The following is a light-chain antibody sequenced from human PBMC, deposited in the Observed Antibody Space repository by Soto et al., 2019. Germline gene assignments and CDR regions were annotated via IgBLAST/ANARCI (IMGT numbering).Light chain of an antibody. CDR3: QQYHNRPRT. CDR2: GAS. CDR1: QSVRGD. J-gene: IGKJ2*01. Sequence: EIVMTQSPATLSVSPGERATLSCRASQSVRGDLAWYQHKPGQAPRLLIYGASTRATGVPARFSGSGSGTQFPLIISSLQSEDFAIYYCQQYHNRPRTFGQGTKLEIK. V-gene: IGKV3-15*01.